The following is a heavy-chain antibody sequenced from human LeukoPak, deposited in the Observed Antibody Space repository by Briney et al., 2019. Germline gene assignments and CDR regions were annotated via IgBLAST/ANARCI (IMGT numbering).Heavy chain of an antibody. V-gene: IGHV3-9*01. CDR1: GFTFDDYA. CDR2: ISWNSGSI. J-gene: IGHJ4*02. CDR3: AKVGAAAAGMRGYFDY. Sequence: GGSLRLSCAASGFTFDDYAMHWVRQTPGKGLEWVSGISWNSGSIGCADSVKGRFTISRDNAKNSLYLQMNSLRAEDTALYYCAKVGAAAAGMRGYFDYWGQGTLVTVSS. D-gene: IGHD6-13*01.